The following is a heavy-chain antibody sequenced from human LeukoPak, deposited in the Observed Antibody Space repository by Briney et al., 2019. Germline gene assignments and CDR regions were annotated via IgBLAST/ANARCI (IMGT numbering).Heavy chain of an antibody. CDR3: ARDRGRHHMDV. J-gene: IGHJ6*03. D-gene: IGHD6-25*01. CDR1: GFTFSNYD. V-gene: IGHV3-13*01. CDR2: IGTAGDI. Sequence: GGSLRLSCAASGFTFSNYDMHWVRQATGKGLEWVSGIGTAGDIYYAGSVKGRFTISRENAKNSLYLQMNSLRAGDTAVYYCARDRGRHHMDVWGKGTTVTISS.